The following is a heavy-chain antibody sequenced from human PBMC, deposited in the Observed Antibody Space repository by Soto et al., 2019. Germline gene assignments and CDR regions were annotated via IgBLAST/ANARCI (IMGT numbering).Heavy chain of an antibody. Sequence: GGSLRLSCAASGFTFSRYAMSWVRQIPGKGLECVSAIGGDGESTHYADSVKGRFTISRDNSKNTLYLQLNSLRVEDTAVYYCEKVGGFDPWGQGT. CDR2: IGGDGEST. CDR3: EKVGGFDP. D-gene: IGHD4-17*01. CDR1: GFTFSRYA. J-gene: IGHJ5*02. V-gene: IGHV3-23*01.